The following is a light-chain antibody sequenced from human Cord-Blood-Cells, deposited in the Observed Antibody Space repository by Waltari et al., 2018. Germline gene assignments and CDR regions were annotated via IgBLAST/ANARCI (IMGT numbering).Light chain of an antibody. CDR2: SNN. CDR1: SSNTGSNT. Sequence: QSVLTQPPSASGTPGQRVTTPCSGSSSNTGSNTVNWYQPLPGTAPKLLIYSNNQRPSGVPDRFSGSKSGTSASLAISGLQSEDEADYYCAAWDDSLNGWVFGGGTKLTVL. V-gene: IGLV1-44*01. J-gene: IGLJ3*02. CDR3: AAWDDSLNGWV.